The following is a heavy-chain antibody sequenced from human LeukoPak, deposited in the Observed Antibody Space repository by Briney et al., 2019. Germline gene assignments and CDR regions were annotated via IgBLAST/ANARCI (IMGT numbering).Heavy chain of an antibody. D-gene: IGHD6-19*01. Sequence: GGSLRLSCAASGAASGFTFSTYNMNWVRQAPGKGLEWVSSISGSSSYIYYADSVKGRFTISRDNAKRSLSLRMNSLRTEDTAVYYCARDRIAVAGAFDYWGQGTLVTVSS. CDR3: ARDRIAVAGAFDY. J-gene: IGHJ4*02. CDR1: GFTFSTYN. V-gene: IGHV3-21*01. CDR2: ISGSSSYI.